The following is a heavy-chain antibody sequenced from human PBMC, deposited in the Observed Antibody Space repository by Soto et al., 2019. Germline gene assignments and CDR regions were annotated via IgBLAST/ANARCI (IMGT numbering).Heavy chain of an antibody. Sequence: GASVKVSCKASGYTFTPHYIHWVRQAPGQGLDWVGVINPSGGRTNYAQKFQGRVTMTGDTSTRTVYMELSSLRSEDPAVYYCVRGATLRFLVWRDSSFDYWGQGTVVTVSS. CDR2: INPSGGRT. CDR1: GYTFTPHY. CDR3: VRGATLRFLVWRDSSFDY. D-gene: IGHD3-3*01. V-gene: IGHV1-46*01. J-gene: IGHJ4*02.